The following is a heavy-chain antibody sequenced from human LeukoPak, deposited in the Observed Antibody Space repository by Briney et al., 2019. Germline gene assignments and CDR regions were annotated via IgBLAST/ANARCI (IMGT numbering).Heavy chain of an antibody. Sequence: PGGSLRLSCAASGFTFSSYEMNWVRQAPGKGLEWVSYISSSGSTIYYADSVKGRFTISRDNAKSSLYLQMNSLRAEDTAVYYCARATGVVVPAPYYFDYWGQGTLVTVSS. D-gene: IGHD2-2*01. V-gene: IGHV3-48*03. CDR2: ISSSGSTI. J-gene: IGHJ4*02. CDR1: GFTFSSYE. CDR3: ARATGVVVPAPYYFDY.